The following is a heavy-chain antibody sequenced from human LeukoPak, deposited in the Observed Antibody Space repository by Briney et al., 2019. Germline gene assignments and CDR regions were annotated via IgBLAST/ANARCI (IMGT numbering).Heavy chain of an antibody. CDR3: AGQGYSGSDTGVDY. D-gene: IGHD5-12*01. CDR1: GGTFSSYA. CDR2: IIPFLGIA. Sequence: GASVKVSCKASGGTFSSYAINWVRQAPGLGLEWMGRIIPFLGIANYAQKFQGRVTITADKSTNTAYMELSSLRSEDTAIYYCAGQGYSGSDTGVDYWGQGTLVTVSS. J-gene: IGHJ4*02. V-gene: IGHV1-69*04.